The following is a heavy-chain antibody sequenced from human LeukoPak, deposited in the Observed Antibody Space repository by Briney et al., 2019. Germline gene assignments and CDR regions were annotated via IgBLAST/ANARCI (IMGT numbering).Heavy chain of an antibody. Sequence: SETLSLTCTVSGGSISSSSYYWSWIRQPPGKGLEWIGEINHSGSTNYNPSLKSRVTISVDTSKNQFSLKLSSVTAADTAVYYCARDGWEPPGTFDYWGQGTLVTVSS. CDR1: GGSISSSSYY. CDR2: INHSGST. CDR3: ARDGWEPPGTFDY. V-gene: IGHV4-39*07. D-gene: IGHD1-26*01. J-gene: IGHJ4*02.